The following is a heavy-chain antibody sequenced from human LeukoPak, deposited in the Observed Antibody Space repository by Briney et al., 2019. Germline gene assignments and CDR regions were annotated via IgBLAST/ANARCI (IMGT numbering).Heavy chain of an antibody. J-gene: IGHJ5*02. Sequence: QTPSLTCTVSGGSISSGGYYWSWIRQHPGKGLEWIGYIYYGGSTYYNPSLKSRVTISVDTSKNQFSLKLSTVTAADTAVYYCARDQSYYYGSGSPEGVVWFDPWGQATLVTVSS. D-gene: IGHD3-10*01. CDR3: ARDQSYYYGSGSPEGVVWFDP. CDR1: GGSISSGGYY. CDR2: IYYGGST. V-gene: IGHV4-31*03.